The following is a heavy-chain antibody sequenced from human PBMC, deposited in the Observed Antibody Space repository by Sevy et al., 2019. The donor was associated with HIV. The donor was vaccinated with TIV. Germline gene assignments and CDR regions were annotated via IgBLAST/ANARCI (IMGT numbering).Heavy chain of an antibody. V-gene: IGHV3-23*01. D-gene: IGHD2-2*01. Sequence: GGSLRLSCAASGFAFHDYSMSWIRQAPGKGLEWVATLSFGCGKINYADSVKGRFTISRDKSKNSFYLQMDNLRVEDTALYYCAREGCSRPHDYWGQGTRVTVSS. J-gene: IGHJ4*02. CDR2: LSFGCGKI. CDR1: GFAFHDYS. CDR3: AREGCSRPHDY.